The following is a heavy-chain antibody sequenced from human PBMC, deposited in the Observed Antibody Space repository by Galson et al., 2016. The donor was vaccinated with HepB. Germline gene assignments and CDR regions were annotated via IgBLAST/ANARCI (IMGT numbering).Heavy chain of an antibody. V-gene: IGHV3-23*01. D-gene: IGHD3-10*01. CDR3: ASHAASGSYSDYFPH. CDR1: GLTFSSYA. Sequence: SLRLSCAASGLTFSSYAMTWVRQAPGKGLEWVSTITDNGGHTYYADSVKDRFTISRDNSKNTLYMQMNSLRAEDTALYYCASHAASGSYSDYFPHWGQGTLVTVSS. J-gene: IGHJ4*02. CDR2: ITDNGGHT.